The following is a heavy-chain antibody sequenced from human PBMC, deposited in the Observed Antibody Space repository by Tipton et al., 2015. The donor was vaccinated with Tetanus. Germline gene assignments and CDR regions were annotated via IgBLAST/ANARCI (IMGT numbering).Heavy chain of an antibody. Sequence: TLSLTCTVSGDSISRGGYFWNWIRQRPGEGPEWIGYIYYSGSTYYNPSLKSRVSMSVDTSKNQFSLNLTSVTAADTAVYYCARDQGGGRVVRLNWFDPWGQGTLVTVSS. V-gene: IGHV4-31*03. CDR2: IYYSGST. D-gene: IGHD6-6*01. CDR3: ARDQGGGRVVRLNWFDP. CDR1: GDSISRGGYF. J-gene: IGHJ5*02.